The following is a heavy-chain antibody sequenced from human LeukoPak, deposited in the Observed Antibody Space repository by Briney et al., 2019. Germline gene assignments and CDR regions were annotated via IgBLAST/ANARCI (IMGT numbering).Heavy chain of an antibody. CDR2: ISGSGGST. CDR3: ANFNYYDRTLDY. V-gene: IGHV3-23*01. Sequence: GGSLRLSCAASGFTFSSYAMSWVRQAPGKGLEWVSAISGSGGSTYYADSVKGRFTISRDNSKNTLYLQMNSLRAEDTAVYYCANFNYYDRTLDYWGQGTLVTVSS. J-gene: IGHJ4*02. D-gene: IGHD3-22*01. CDR1: GFTFSSYA.